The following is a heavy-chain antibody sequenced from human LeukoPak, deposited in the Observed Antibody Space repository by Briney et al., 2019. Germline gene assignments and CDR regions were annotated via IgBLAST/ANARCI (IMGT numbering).Heavy chain of an antibody. J-gene: IGHJ4*02. D-gene: IGHD2-21*02. CDR2: INHSGST. CDR1: GGSFGGYY. V-gene: IGHV4-34*01. CDR3: AKGGPHCGGDCYQD. Sequence: SETLSLTCAVYGGSFGGYYWSWIRQPPGKGLEWIGEINHSGSTNYNPSLKSRVTISVDTSKNQFSLKLSSVTASDTALYYCAKGGPHCGGDCYQDWGQGTLVTVSS.